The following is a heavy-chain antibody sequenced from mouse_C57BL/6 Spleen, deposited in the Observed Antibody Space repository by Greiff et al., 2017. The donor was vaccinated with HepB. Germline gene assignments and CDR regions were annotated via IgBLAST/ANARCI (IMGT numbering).Heavy chain of an antibody. CDR1: GFTFSDYG. D-gene: IGHD1-1*01. CDR3: ARGGGSSSHYYAMDY. V-gene: IGHV5-17*01. CDR2: ISSGSSTI. Sequence: EVMLVESGGGLVKPGGSLKLSCAASGFTFSDYGMHWVRQAPEKGLEWVAYISSGSSTIYYADTVKGRFTISRDNAKNTLFLQMTSLRSEDTAMYYCARGGGSSSHYYAMDYWGQGTSVTVSS. J-gene: IGHJ4*01.